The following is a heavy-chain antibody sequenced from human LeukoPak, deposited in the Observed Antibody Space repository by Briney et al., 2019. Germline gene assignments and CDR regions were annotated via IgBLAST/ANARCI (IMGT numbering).Heavy chain of an antibody. CDR1: GFPFSSYW. J-gene: IGHJ4*02. CDR2: IKQDGGET. V-gene: IGHV3-7*01. Sequence: PGGSLRLSCAAPGFPFSSYWMSWVRQAPGKGLEWVASIKQDGGETFYVASVKGRFTISRDNAKNSLYLQMNSLRAEDTAVYYCAREDHSNYNYWGQGTLVTVSS. CDR3: AREDHSNYNY. D-gene: IGHD4-11*01.